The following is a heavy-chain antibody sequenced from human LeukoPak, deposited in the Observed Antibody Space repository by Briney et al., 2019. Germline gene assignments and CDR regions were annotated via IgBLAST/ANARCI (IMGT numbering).Heavy chain of an antibody. CDR2: IYTSGST. V-gene: IGHV4-4*07. CDR3: ARATSWYVSCFDP. J-gene: IGHJ5*02. CDR1: GGSLSGYY. Sequence: PSETLSLTCTVSGGSLSGYYWSWIRQPAGKGLKWIGRIYTSGSTTSNPSLTGRVTMSVDTSRNQFSLKLSSVTAADTAVYYCARATSWYVSCFDPWGQGTLVTVSS. D-gene: IGHD2-2*01.